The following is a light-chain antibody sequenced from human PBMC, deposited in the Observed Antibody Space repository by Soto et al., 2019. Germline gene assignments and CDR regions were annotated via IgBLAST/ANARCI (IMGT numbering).Light chain of an antibody. CDR2: GAS. CDR1: QSVSSN. CDR3: QQYNNWPPWT. V-gene: IGKV3-15*01. Sequence: EIVMTQSPATLSVSPGERATLSCRASQSVSSNLAWYQQKPGQAPRLLIYGASTWATGIQARFSGSGSGTEFTHTISSLQSEDFAVYYCQQYNNWPPWTFGQGTKVEIK. J-gene: IGKJ1*01.